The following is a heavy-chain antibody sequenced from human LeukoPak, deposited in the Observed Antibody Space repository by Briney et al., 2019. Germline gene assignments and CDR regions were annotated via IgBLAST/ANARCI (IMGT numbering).Heavy chain of an antibody. CDR3: ARETRLHSGSYSNDAFDI. CDR1: GGSISSYD. CDR2: ISYSGST. J-gene: IGHJ3*02. Sequence: SETLSLTCTVSGGSISSYDWSWIRQPPGKGLEWIGYISYSGSTDYNPSLKSRVTISLDTSKNQFSLRLSSVTAADTAVYYCARETRLHSGSYSNDAFDIWGQGTMVTVSS. V-gene: IGHV4-59*01. D-gene: IGHD1-26*01.